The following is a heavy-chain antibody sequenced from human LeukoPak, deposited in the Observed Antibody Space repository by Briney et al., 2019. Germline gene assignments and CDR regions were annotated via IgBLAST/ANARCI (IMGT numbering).Heavy chain of an antibody. CDR3: ARGSIYYGDSSAYFDY. D-gene: IGHD3-22*01. V-gene: IGHV4-34*01. Sequence: SETLSLTCGVYSESFSGYFWTYIRQPPGGGLEWIGDINHRGGTNYNPSLKSRATISVDTSKNQFSLRLTSVTAADTAVYYCARGSIYYGDSSAYFDYWGQGSLVTVSS. CDR2: INHRGGT. CDR1: SESFSGYF. J-gene: IGHJ4*02.